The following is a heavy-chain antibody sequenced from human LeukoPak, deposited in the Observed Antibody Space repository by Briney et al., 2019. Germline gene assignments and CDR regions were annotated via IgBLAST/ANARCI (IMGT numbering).Heavy chain of an antibody. CDR3: ARPLVGDALDY. J-gene: IGHJ4*02. V-gene: IGHV3-33*01. Sequence: PGGSLSLSCAASGFTFSRYGMHWVRQAPGKGLEWMAVIWYDGSNEYYADSVKGRFTIFRDNSKNTLHLQMNSLRAEDTAVYYCARPLVGDALDYWGQGTLVTVSS. D-gene: IGHD1-26*01. CDR2: IWYDGSNE. CDR1: GFTFSRYG.